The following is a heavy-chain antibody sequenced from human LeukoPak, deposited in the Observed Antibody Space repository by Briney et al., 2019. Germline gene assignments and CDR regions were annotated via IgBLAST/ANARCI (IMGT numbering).Heavy chain of an antibody. J-gene: IGHJ5*02. CDR2: INPNSGGT. CDR1: GYTFTGYY. V-gene: IGHV1-2*02. CDR3: ARDHTPTYSSSWYNWFDP. Sequence: ASVKVSRKASGYTFTGYYMHWVRQAPGQGLEWMGWINPNSGGTNYAQKFQGRVTMTRDTSISTAYMELSRLRSEDTAVYYCARDHTPTYSSSWYNWFDPWGQGTLVTVSS. D-gene: IGHD6-13*01.